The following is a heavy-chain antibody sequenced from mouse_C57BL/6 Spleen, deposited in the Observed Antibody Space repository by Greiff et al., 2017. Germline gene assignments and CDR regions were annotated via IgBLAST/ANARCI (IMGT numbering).Heavy chain of an antibody. CDR1: GFTFSSYG. V-gene: IGHV5-6*01. Sequence: EVKLMESGGDLVKPGGSLKLSCAASGFTFSSYGMSWVRQTPDKRLEWVATISSGGSYTYYPDSVKGRFTISRDNAKNTLYLQMSSLKSEDTAMYCCARQRTAVVSPWFAYWGQGTLVTVSA. CDR3: ARQRTAVVSPWFAY. J-gene: IGHJ3*01. D-gene: IGHD1-1*01. CDR2: ISSGGSYT.